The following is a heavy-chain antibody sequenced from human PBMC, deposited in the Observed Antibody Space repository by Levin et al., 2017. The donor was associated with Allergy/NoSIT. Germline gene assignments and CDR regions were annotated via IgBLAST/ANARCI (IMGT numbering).Heavy chain of an antibody. CDR1: GFTFSSYG. J-gene: IGHJ6*02. Sequence: GGSLRLSCAASGFTFSSYGMHWVRQAPGKGLEWVAVIWYDGSNKYYADSVKGRFTISRDNSKNTLYLQMNSLRAEDTAVYYCATLSGGGPSYYYYGMDVWGQGTTVTVSS. V-gene: IGHV3-33*01. D-gene: IGHD3-16*01. CDR3: ATLSGGGPSYYYYGMDV. CDR2: IWYDGSNK.